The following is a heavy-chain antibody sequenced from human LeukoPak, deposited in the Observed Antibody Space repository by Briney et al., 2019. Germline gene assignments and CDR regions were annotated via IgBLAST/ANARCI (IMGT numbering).Heavy chain of an antibody. CDR2: ISGSGGST. Sequence: PGGSLRLSCAASGFTFSSYAMSWVRQAPGKGLEWVSAISGSGGSTYYADSVKGRFTISRDNSKNTLYLQMNSLRAEDTAVYYCAKGSVDTAMVPTNYYYYYYMDVWGKGTTVTVSS. CDR3: AKGSVDTAMVPTNYYYYYYMDV. J-gene: IGHJ6*03. V-gene: IGHV3-23*01. CDR1: GFTFSSYA. D-gene: IGHD5-18*01.